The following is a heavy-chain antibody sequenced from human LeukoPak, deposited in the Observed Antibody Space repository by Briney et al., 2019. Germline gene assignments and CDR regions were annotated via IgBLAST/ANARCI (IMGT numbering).Heavy chain of an antibody. Sequence: ASVKVSRKASGYTFTSYGISWVRQAPGQGLERMGWISAYNGNTNYAQKLQGRVTMTTDTSTSTAYMELRSLRSDDTAVYYCARDPNYYGSGSYYNVGFFVLWGQGTLVTVSS. CDR2: ISAYNGNT. V-gene: IGHV1-18*01. CDR1: GYTFTSYG. D-gene: IGHD3-10*01. J-gene: IGHJ4*02. CDR3: ARDPNYYGSGSYYNVGFFVL.